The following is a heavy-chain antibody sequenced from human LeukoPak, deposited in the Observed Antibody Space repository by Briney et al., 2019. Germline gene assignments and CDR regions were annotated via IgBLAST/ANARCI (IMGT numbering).Heavy chain of an antibody. J-gene: IGHJ4*02. CDR3: ARVLYYGSGSFNY. CDR1: GGSISSSSYY. CDR2: IYHSGST. D-gene: IGHD3-10*01. V-gene: IGHV4-39*07. Sequence: SETLSLTCTVSGGSISSSSYYWGWIRQPPGKGLEWIGSIYHSGSTYYNPSLKSRVTISVDTSKNQFSLKLSSVTAADTAVYYCARVLYYGSGSFNYWGQGTLVTVSS.